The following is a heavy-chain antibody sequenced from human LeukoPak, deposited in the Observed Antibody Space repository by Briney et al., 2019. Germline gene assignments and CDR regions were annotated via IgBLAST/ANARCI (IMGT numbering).Heavy chain of an antibody. CDR1: GFTFSSYS. CDR2: ISSSSSYI. D-gene: IGHD2-2*02. V-gene: IGHV3-21*04. J-gene: IGHJ6*03. Sequence: PGGSLRLSCAASGFTFSSYSMNWVRQAPGKGLEWVSSISSSSSYIYYADSVKGRFTISRDNSKNTLYLQMNSLRAEDTAVYYCAKEFARNSYTGYYYYMDVWGKGTTVTVSS. CDR3: AKEFARNSYTGYYYYMDV.